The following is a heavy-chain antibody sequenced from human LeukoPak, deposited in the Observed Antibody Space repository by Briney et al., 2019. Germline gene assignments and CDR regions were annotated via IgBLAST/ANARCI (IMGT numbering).Heavy chain of an antibody. D-gene: IGHD3-10*01. Sequence: ASVKVSCKASGYTFTSYDINWVRQATGQGLEWMGWMNPNSGNTGYAQKFQGRVTMTRNTSISTAYMELSSLRSEDTAVYYCATLYGSGSYSPFYFDYWGQGTLVTVSS. CDR1: GYTFTSYD. CDR2: MNPNSGNT. V-gene: IGHV1-8*01. CDR3: ATLYGSGSYSPFYFDY. J-gene: IGHJ4*02.